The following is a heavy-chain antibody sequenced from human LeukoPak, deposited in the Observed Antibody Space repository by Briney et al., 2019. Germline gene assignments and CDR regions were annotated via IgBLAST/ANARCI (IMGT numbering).Heavy chain of an antibody. D-gene: IGHD3-22*01. J-gene: IGHJ4*02. V-gene: IGHV3-7*01. CDR1: GFTFSSHW. CDR3: ASHSSGYFG. CDR2: IKEDGSEK. Sequence: GGSLRLSCAASGFTFSSHWMTWVRQAPGKGLEWVANIKEDGSEKFYVDSVKGRFTISRDNAKNSLYLQMNSLRAEDTAVYYCASHSSGYFGWGQGTVVTVSS.